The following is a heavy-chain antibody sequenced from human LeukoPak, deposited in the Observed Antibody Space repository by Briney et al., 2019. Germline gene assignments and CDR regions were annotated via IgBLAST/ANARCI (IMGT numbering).Heavy chain of an antibody. Sequence: GGSLRLSCAASGFTFSSYGMHWVRQAPGKGLEWVAVISYDGSNKYYADSVKGRFTISRDNSKNTLYLQMNSLRAEDTAVYYCAKGYGSGGYYNSWGQGTLVTVSS. CDR3: AKGYGSGGYYNS. CDR1: GFTFSSYG. D-gene: IGHD3-10*01. CDR2: ISYDGSNK. J-gene: IGHJ4*02. V-gene: IGHV3-30*18.